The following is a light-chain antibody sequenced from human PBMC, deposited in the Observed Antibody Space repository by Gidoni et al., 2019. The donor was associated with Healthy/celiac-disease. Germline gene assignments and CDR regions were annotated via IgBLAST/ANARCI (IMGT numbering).Light chain of an antibody. CDR2: AAS. Sequence: DIQMTQSPSSLSASVGDRVTITCRASQSISSYLNWYQQKPGKAPKLLIYAASSLQSGVPSRFSGSGSGTDFTLTISSRQPEDFATYYCHQSYITPWTFGQGTKVKIK. CDR1: QSISSY. CDR3: HQSYITPWT. J-gene: IGKJ1*01. V-gene: IGKV1-39*01.